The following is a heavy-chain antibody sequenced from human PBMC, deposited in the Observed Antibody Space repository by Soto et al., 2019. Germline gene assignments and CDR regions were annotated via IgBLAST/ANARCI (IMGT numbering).Heavy chain of an antibody. CDR1: GFTFSSYA. CDR3: AKDLIAAAGPEYSQH. V-gene: IGHV3-23*01. Sequence: GGSLRLSCAASGFTFSSYAMSWVRQAPGKGLEWVSAISGSGGSTYYADSVKGRFTISRDNSKNKLYLQMNSLRAEDTAVYYCAKDLIAAAGPEYSQHWGQGTLVTVSS. CDR2: ISGSGGST. D-gene: IGHD6-13*01. J-gene: IGHJ1*01.